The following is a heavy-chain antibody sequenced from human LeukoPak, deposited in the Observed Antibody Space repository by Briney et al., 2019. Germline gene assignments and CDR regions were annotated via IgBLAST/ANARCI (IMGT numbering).Heavy chain of an antibody. Sequence: PSETLSLTCTVSGGSISGYYWSWIRQTAGKGLEWIGRIYTSGSTNYNPSLKSRVTISVDTSKNQFSLKLSSVTAADTAVYYCARLVVGAQVRDAFDIWGQGTMVTVSS. CDR1: GGSISGYY. V-gene: IGHV4-4*07. J-gene: IGHJ3*02. CDR3: ARLVVGAQVRDAFDI. CDR2: IYTSGST. D-gene: IGHD1-26*01.